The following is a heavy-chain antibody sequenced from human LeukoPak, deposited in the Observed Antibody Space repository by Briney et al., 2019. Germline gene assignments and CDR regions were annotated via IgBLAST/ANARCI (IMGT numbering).Heavy chain of an antibody. J-gene: IGHJ4*02. CDR1: GFTFSSYG. CDR3: ANFRYSSSSIDY. D-gene: IGHD6-13*01. CDR2: ISYDGSNK. V-gene: IGHV3-30*18. Sequence: PGGSLRLSCAASGFTFSSYGMHWVRQAPGKGLEWVAVISYDGSNKYYADSVKGRFTISRDKSKNTLYLQMNSLRAEDTAVYYCANFRYSSSSIDYWGQGTLVTVSS.